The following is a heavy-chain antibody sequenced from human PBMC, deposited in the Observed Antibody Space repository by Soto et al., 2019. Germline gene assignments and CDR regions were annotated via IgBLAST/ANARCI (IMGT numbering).Heavy chain of an antibody. CDR2: ISPRGGST. J-gene: IGHJ3*02. V-gene: IGHV3-23*01. D-gene: IGHD3-3*01. CDR3: AKDFYDPGAFDI. CDR1: GFTFRSYD. Sequence: EVQLLESGGGLVQPGGSLRLSCAASGFTFRSYDMSWVRQAPGKGLEWVSGISPRGGSTYYAASVKGRFTISRDNSKNTLHLQMSSLRAEDTALYYCAKDFYDPGAFDIWGQGTMVTVSS.